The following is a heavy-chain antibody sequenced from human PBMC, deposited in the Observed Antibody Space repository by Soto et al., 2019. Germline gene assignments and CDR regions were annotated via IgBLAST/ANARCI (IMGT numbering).Heavy chain of an antibody. CDR3: AKDLPISSGGDEYTNCYYHGMDG. CDR1: GFVFHDYS. D-gene: IGHD6-19*01. Sequence: SLRLSCAASGFVFHDYSMRWVRQAPGKGLEWVSGISWNSGIIGYTDSVKGRFTISRDNAKNSLYLQMNSLRAEDTALYYCAKDLPISSGGDEYTNCYYHGMDGWGQGTTVTVSS. J-gene: IGHJ6*02. V-gene: IGHV3-9*01. CDR2: ISWNSGII.